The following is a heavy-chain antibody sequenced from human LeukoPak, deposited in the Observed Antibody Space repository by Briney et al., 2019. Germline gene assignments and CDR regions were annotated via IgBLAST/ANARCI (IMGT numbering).Heavy chain of an antibody. CDR2: MNPNSGNT. V-gene: IGHV1-8*01. CDR1: GYTFTSYD. CDR3: ARGRGDYYDSSGYGGG. J-gene: IGHJ4*02. Sequence: GASVKVSCKASGYTFTSYDINWVRQATGQGLEWMGWMNPNSGNTGYAQKFQGRVTMTRNTSISTAYMELSSLRSEDTAVYYCARGRGDYYDSSGYGGGWGQGTLVTVSS. D-gene: IGHD3-22*01.